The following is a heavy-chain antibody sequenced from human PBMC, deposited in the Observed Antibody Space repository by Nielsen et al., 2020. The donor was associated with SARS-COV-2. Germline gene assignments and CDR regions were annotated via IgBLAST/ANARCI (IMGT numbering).Heavy chain of an antibody. CDR2: IYYSGST. V-gene: IGHV4-39*01. D-gene: IGHD3-22*01. Sequence: SETLSLTCTVSGGSISSSSYYWGWIRQPPGKGLEWIGSIYYSGSTYYNPSLKSRVTISVDTSKNQFSLKLSSVTAADTAVYYCASPGGRGYYLSWGQGTLVTVSS. CDR3: ASPGGRGYYLS. CDR1: GGSISSSSYY. J-gene: IGHJ5*02.